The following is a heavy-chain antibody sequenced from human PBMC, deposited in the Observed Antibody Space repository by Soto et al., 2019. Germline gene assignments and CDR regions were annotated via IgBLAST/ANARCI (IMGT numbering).Heavy chain of an antibody. Sequence: PGGSLRLSCAASGFTLSGSAMHWVRQASGKGLEWVGRIRSKANSYATAYAASVKGRFTISRDDSKSTAYLQMNSLKTEDTAVYYCTSRDYYDSSGYYNSWGQGTLVTVSS. V-gene: IGHV3-73*01. D-gene: IGHD3-22*01. CDR3: TSRDYYDSSGYYNS. CDR2: IRSKANSYAT. CDR1: GFTLSGSA. J-gene: IGHJ4*02.